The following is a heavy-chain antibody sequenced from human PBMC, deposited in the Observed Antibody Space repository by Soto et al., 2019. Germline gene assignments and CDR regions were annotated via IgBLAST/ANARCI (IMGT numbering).Heavy chain of an antibody. D-gene: IGHD6-6*01. Sequence: QVQLVQSGAEVKKPGASVKVSCKASGYTFTTYGINWVRQAPGQGPEWMGWISAYNGNTNYAQKFQGIVTMTTDTPTSTAYMELRGLRFDDTAVYYCARDREAARPGWFDPWGQGTLVTVSS. CDR1: GYTFTTYG. CDR3: ARDREAARPGWFDP. V-gene: IGHV1-18*04. J-gene: IGHJ5*02. CDR2: ISAYNGNT.